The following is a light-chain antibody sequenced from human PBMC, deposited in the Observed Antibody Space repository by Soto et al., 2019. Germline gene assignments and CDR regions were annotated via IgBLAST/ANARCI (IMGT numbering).Light chain of an antibody. CDR2: SNN. CDR1: SSNIGSNI. J-gene: IGLJ1*01. V-gene: IGLV1-44*01. CDR3: AAWDDSLNGDV. Sequence: QSVLTQPPSASVAPGERVTISCSGSSSNIGSNIVNWYQQLPGTAPNLLVYSNNQRPSGVPDRFSGSKSVTAASLAISGLQSEDEPDYYCAAWDDSLNGDVFGTGTKVPV.